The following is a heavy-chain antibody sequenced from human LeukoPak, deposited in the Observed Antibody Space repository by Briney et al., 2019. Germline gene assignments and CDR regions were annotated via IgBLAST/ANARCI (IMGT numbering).Heavy chain of an antibody. Sequence: GSLRLSCAASGFTFSSYWMRWIRQPPGKGLEWIGEINHSGSTNYNPSLKSRVTISVDTSKNQFSLKLSSVTAADTAVYYCARRRITMVRGVIINYYYYYMDVWGKGTTVTISS. V-gene: IGHV4-34*01. J-gene: IGHJ6*03. CDR3: ARRRITMVRGVIINYYYYYMDV. CDR2: INHSGST. CDR1: GFTFSSYW. D-gene: IGHD3-10*01.